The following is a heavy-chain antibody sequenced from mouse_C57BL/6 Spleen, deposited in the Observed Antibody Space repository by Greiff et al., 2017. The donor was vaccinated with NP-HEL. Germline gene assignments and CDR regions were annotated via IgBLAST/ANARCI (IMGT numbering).Heavy chain of an antibody. Sequence: VKLQESGAELARPGASVKLSCKASGYTFTSYGISWVKQRTGQGLEWIGEIYPRSGNTYYNEKFKGKATLTADKYYSKAYMELRSLTSEDSAVYFWAREEGTTVVATRYFDVWGTGTTVTVSS. CDR1: GYTFTSYG. D-gene: IGHD1-1*01. J-gene: IGHJ1*03. CDR3: AREEGTTVVATRYFDV. V-gene: IGHV1-81*01. CDR2: IYPRSGNT.